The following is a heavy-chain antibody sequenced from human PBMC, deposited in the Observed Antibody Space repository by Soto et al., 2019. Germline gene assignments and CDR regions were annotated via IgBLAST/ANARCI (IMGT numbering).Heavy chain of an antibody. CDR2: IYYSVST. CDR1: GGSISSGGYY. D-gene: IGHD2-2*02. J-gene: IGHJ6*02. CDR3: ARRYQQLYSLQYSNVMDV. Sequence: PSSTLSLTCTFSGGSISSGGYYWSWIRQRPGKGLEWIGDIYYSVSTFYNPALKSRVPISIDKANTQSSLKLISVTAADTAIYYCARRYQQLYSLQYSNVMDVWGQGTTVTVSS. V-gene: IGHV4-31*03.